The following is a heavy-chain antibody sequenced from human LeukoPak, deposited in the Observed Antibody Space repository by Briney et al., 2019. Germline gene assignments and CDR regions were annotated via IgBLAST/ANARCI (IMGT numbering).Heavy chain of an antibody. J-gene: IGHJ3*02. V-gene: IGHV4-59*01. CDR1: GGSISNYY. Sequence: SSETLSLTCTVSGGSISNYYWSWIRQPPGKGLEWIGYIYYSGSTNYNPSLKSRVTMSVDTSNTQFSLTLSSVTAADTAVDYCARGGTAVVNPYAFDSWGQGTMVTVSS. D-gene: IGHD4-23*01. CDR3: ARGGTAVVNPYAFDS. CDR2: IYYSGST.